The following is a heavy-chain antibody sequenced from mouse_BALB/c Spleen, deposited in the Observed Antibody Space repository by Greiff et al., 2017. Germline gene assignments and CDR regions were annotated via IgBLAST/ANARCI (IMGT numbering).Heavy chain of an antibody. CDR3: ARESTVPFDY. V-gene: IGHV5-17*02. D-gene: IGHD1-1*01. CDR2: ISSGSSTI. Sequence: EVQGVESGGGLLQPGGSRKLSCAASGFTFSSFGMHWVRQAPEKGLEWVAYISSGSSTIYYADTVKGRFTISRDNPKNTLFLQMTSLRSEDTAMYYCARESTVPFDYWGQGTTLTVSS. J-gene: IGHJ2*01. CDR1: GFTFSSFG.